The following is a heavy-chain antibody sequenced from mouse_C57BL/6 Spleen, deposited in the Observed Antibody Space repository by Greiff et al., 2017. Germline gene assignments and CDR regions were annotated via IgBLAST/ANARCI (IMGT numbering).Heavy chain of an antibody. J-gene: IGHJ1*03. V-gene: IGHV5-4*03. D-gene: IGHD1-1*01. CDR3: ARGGYGSSYDWYFDV. CDR1: GFTFSSYA. Sequence: EVMLVESGGGLVKPGGSLKLSCAASGFTFSSYAMSWVRQTPEKRLEWVATISDGGSYTYYPDNVKGRFTISRDNAKNNLYRQRSHLKSEDTAMYYCARGGYGSSYDWYFDVWGTGTTVTVSS. CDR2: ISDGGSYT.